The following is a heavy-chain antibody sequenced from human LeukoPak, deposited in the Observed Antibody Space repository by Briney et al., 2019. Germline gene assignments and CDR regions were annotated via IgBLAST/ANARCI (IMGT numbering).Heavy chain of an antibody. Sequence: GGSLRLSCTASGFTFSTYAMSWVRQAPGKGLEWVSAISGSGGGTYYADSVKGRFTVSRDNSKNTLYLQMNSLRPEDTAVYYCAKPMTTVVTALFDSWGQGTLVTVSS. V-gene: IGHV3-23*01. CDR1: GFTFSTYA. CDR3: AKPMTTVVTALFDS. D-gene: IGHD4-23*01. CDR2: ISGSGGGT. J-gene: IGHJ4*02.